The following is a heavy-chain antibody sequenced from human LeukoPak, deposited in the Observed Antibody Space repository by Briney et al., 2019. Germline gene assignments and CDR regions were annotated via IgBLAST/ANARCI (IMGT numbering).Heavy chain of an antibody. V-gene: IGHV4-39*01. CDR2: IYYSGSP. D-gene: IGHD3-10*01. J-gene: IGHJ5*02. CDR3: ARQEVVRIIVPRGLTVTPPYFDP. CDR1: GGSITSSGYY. Sequence: SETLSLTCTVSGGSITSSGYYWGWIRQPPGKGLEWIGSIYYSGSPHYNPSLKSRATISVDTSKNEFSLKLNSVTAADTAIYYCARQEVVRIIVPRGLTVTPPYFDPWGQGTLVTVSS.